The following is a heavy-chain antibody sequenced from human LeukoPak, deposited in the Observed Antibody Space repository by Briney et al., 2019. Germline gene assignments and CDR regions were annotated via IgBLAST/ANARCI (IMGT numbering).Heavy chain of an antibody. CDR2: ISYDGSNK. CDR3: ARASGLASFDY. D-gene: IGHD3/OR15-3a*01. J-gene: IGHJ4*02. Sequence: GRSLRLSCAASGLTFSSYAMHWVRQAPGKGLEWVAVISYDGSNKYYADSVKGRFTISRDNSKNTLYLQMNSLRAEDTAVYYCARASGLASFDYWGQGTLVTVSS. CDR1: GLTFSSYA. V-gene: IGHV3-30*01.